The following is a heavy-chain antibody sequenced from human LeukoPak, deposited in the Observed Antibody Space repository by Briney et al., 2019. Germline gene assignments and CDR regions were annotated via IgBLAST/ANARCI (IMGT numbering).Heavy chain of an antibody. V-gene: IGHV4-39*07. D-gene: IGHD3-10*01. CDR2: IYYSGST. Sequence: SETLSLTCTVSGGSLSSSSYYWGWIRQPPGTGLEWIGSIYYSGSTYYNPSLKSRVTISVDTSKNQFSLKLSSVTAADTAVYYCARGSRYYGSGSFHSTFDPWGQGTLVTVSS. CDR3: ARGSRYYGSGSFHSTFDP. CDR1: GGSLSSSSYY. J-gene: IGHJ5*02.